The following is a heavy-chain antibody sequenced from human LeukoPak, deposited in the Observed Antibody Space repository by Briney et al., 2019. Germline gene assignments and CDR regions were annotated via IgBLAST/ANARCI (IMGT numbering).Heavy chain of an antibody. CDR3: ARTFSGSYYYYGMDV. J-gene: IGHJ6*02. V-gene: IGHV4-59*01. CDR2: IYYSGTT. CDR1: GGSISSYC. D-gene: IGHD1-26*01. Sequence: SETLSLTCTVSGGSISSYCWSGIRQPPGKGLEWIGYIYYSGTTNYNPSLKSRVTISVDTSKNQFSLKLSSVTAADTAVYYCARTFSGSYYYYGMDVCGQGTTVTVSS.